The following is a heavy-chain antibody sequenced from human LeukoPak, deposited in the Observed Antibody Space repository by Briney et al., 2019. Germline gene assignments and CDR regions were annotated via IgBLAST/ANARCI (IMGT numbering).Heavy chain of an antibody. V-gene: IGHV3-74*01. CDR2: VNSDGSWT. D-gene: IGHD2-2*01. J-gene: IGHJ4*02. Sequence: GGSLRLSCAASGNYWMHWVRQAPGKGLAWVSHVNSDGSWTSHADSVKGRFTISKDNAKNTVYPQMNNLRTEDTAVYYCVSFYETNWGRGTLVTVSS. CDR3: VSFYETN. CDR1: GNYW.